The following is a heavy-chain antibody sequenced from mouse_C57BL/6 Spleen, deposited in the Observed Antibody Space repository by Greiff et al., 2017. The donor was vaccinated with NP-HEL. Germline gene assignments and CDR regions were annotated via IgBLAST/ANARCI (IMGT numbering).Heavy chain of an antibody. CDR3: TRERYYDYGEVFAY. J-gene: IGHJ3*01. V-gene: IGHV5-9-1*02. CDR2: ISSGGDYI. CDR1: GFTFSSYA. Sequence: EVHLVESGEGLVKPVWSLKLSCAASGFTFSSYAMSWVRQTPEKRLEWVAYISSGGDYIYYADTVKGRFTISRDNARNTLYLQMSSLKSEDTAMYYCTRERYYDYGEVFAYWGQGTLVTVSA. D-gene: IGHD2-4*01.